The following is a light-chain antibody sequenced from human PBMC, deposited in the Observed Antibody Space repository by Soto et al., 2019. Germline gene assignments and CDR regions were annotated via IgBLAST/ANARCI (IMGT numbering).Light chain of an antibody. CDR1: QSVSSY. Sequence: EIVLTQSPATLSLSPGERATLSCRASQSVSSYLAWYQQKPGQAPRLLIYDASNRATGIPGRFSGSGSGTDFTLTISSLEPEDFAVYYCHQRSNWPRTFGQGTRLEIK. CDR3: HQRSNWPRT. CDR2: DAS. V-gene: IGKV3-11*01. J-gene: IGKJ5*01.